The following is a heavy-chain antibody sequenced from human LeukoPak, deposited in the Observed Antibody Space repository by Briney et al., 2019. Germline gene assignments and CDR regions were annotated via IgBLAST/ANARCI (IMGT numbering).Heavy chain of an antibody. V-gene: IGHV4-39*01. CDR1: GGSISSSSYY. D-gene: IGHD6-19*01. Sequence: PSETLSLTCTVSGGSISSSSYYWGWIRQPPGKGLEWIGSIYYSGSTYYNPSLKSRVTISVDTSKNQFSLKLSSVTAADTAVYYCARASTRVATVSVAVAGTVDFWGQGTLVTVSS. CDR2: IYYSGST. CDR3: ARASTRVATVSVAVAGTVDF. J-gene: IGHJ4*02.